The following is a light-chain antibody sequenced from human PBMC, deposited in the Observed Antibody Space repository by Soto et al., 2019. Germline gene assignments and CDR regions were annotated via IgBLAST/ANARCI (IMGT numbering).Light chain of an antibody. V-gene: IGKV3-20*01. Sequence: EIVLTQSPGTLSLSPGERATLSCRASQSVSSSYLAWYQHKPGQAPRLLIYGASNRATGIPDRFSGSGSGTDFTLTLSRLEHEDFAVYYCQHYGASSWTFGQGTKVE. CDR3: QHYGASSWT. CDR1: QSVSSSY. CDR2: GAS. J-gene: IGKJ1*01.